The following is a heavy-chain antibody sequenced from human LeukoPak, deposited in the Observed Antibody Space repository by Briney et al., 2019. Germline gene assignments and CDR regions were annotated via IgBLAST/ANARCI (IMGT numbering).Heavy chain of an antibody. J-gene: IGHJ6*02. Sequence: PGGSLRPSCAASGFTFNTYSMNWARQAPGKGLEWISYISSSSSTIYYADSVKGRFTISRDNDNNSLYLQMNSLRADDTAVYSCARDRGGDYEYYYHGMDVWGQGTTVTVSS. CDR1: GFTFNTYS. CDR3: ARDRGGDYEYYYHGMDV. V-gene: IGHV3-48*01. CDR2: ISSSSSTI. D-gene: IGHD2-21*02.